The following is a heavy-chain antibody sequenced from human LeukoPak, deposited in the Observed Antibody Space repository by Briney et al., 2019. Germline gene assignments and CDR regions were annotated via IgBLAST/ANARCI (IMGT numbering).Heavy chain of an antibody. CDR1: GYTFTSYG. V-gene: IGHV1-18*01. CDR2: ISAYSGNT. CDR3: ARHSSHSHFDY. Sequence: GASVKVSCKASGYTFTSYGISWVRQAPGQGLEWMGLISAYSGNTNFAQKLQGRVTMTTDTSTSTAYMELRSLRSDDTAVYYCARHSSHSHFDYWGQGTLVTVSS. D-gene: IGHD3-22*01. J-gene: IGHJ4*02.